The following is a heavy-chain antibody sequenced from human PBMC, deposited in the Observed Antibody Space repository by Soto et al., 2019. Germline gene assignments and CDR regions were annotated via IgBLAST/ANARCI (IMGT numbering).Heavy chain of an antibody. J-gene: IGHJ3*01. CDR2: IYHSGST. Sequence: PSETLSLTCAVSGYSISIGYYWGWIRQPPGKGLEWTGSIYHSGSTYYNPSLKSRVSLSIDTSKNQFSLNLSSVTAADTAMYYCVRDDGRGYVWGQGTMVTVSS. CDR3: VRDDGRGYV. D-gene: IGHD2-15*01. V-gene: IGHV4-38-2*02. CDR1: GYSISIGYY.